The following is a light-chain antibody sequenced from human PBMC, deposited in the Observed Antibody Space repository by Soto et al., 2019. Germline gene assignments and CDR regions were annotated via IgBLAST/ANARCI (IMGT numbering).Light chain of an antibody. J-gene: IGLJ1*01. V-gene: IGLV2-14*01. CDR1: SSDVGTYKY. CDR2: EVS. Sequence: QSVLTQPAAVSGSAGQASSISCTGTSSDVGTYKYVSWYQQHPGKAPKLMISEVSNRPSGVSNRFSGSKSGNTASLTISGLQAEDEADYYCSSFSSSSTYVFGTGTKVTVL. CDR3: SSFSSSSTYV.